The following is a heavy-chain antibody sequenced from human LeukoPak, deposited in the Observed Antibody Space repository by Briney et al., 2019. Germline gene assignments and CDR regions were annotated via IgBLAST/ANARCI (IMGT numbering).Heavy chain of an antibody. D-gene: IGHD5-18*01. V-gene: IGHV3-30*18. Sequence: GGSLRLSCAASGFTFSSYGMHWVRQAPGKGLDWVAVISNDGSKKYYADSAKGRFTISRDNSKNTLSLQVSSLRTEDTAVYYCAKDRYSYAFEYSDSWGQGTLVTVSP. CDR1: GFTFSSYG. CDR3: AKDRYSYAFEYSDS. J-gene: IGHJ4*02. CDR2: ISNDGSKK.